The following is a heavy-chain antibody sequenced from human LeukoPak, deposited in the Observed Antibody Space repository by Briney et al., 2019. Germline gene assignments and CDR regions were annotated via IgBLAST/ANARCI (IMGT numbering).Heavy chain of an antibody. V-gene: IGHV4-4*02. J-gene: IGHJ5*02. CDR2: IYHSGSS. D-gene: IGHD6-13*01. CDR3: ARAYSSSWYWNWFDP. Sequence: SETLSLTCAVSGGSITSSNWWSWVRQPPGKGLEWIGEIYHSGSSNYNPSLKSRVTVSVDMSKNQFSLKLNSVTAADTALYYCARAYSSSWYWNWFDPWGQGTLVTVSS. CDR1: GGSITSSNW.